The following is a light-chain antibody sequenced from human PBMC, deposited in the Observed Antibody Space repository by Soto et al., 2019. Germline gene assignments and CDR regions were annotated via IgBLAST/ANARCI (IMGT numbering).Light chain of an antibody. J-gene: IGLJ2*01. CDR2: DVS. CDR1: SSDVGGYDS. CDR3: SSYTSSITLV. V-gene: IGLV2-14*03. Sequence: QSALTQPASVSGSPGQSITISCTGTSSDVGGYDSVSWYQHHPGKAPKLMIYDVSNRPSGVSNRFSGSKSGNTASLTISGLQAEDEADYYCSSYTSSITLVFGGGPKLTVL.